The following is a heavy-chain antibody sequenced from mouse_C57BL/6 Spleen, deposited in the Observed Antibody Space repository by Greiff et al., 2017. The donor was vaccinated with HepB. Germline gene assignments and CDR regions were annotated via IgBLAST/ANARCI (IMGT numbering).Heavy chain of an antibody. CDR3: ARQLGRERNYFDY. Sequence: EVKLMESGGGLVKPGGSLKLSCAASGFTFSDYGMHWVRQAPEKGLEWVAYISSGSSTIYYADTVKGRFTISRDNAKNTLFLQMTSLRSEDTAMYYCARQLGRERNYFDYWGQGTTLTVSS. D-gene: IGHD4-1*02. CDR2: ISSGSSTI. V-gene: IGHV5-17*01. CDR1: GFTFSDYG. J-gene: IGHJ2*01.